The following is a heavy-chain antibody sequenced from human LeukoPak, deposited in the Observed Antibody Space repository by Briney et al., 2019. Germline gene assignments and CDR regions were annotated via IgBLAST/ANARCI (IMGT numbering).Heavy chain of an antibody. CDR1: GYTFTGYY. CDR3: AIRDYGDYWYYFDY. CDR2: INPNSGGT. D-gene: IGHD4-17*01. J-gene: IGHJ4*02. Sequence: GASVKVSCKASGYTFTGYYMRWARQAPGQGLEWMGWINPNSGGTNYAQKFQGRVTMTRDTSISTAYMELSGLRSDDTAVYYCAIRDYGDYWYYFDYWGQGTLVTVSS. V-gene: IGHV1-2*02.